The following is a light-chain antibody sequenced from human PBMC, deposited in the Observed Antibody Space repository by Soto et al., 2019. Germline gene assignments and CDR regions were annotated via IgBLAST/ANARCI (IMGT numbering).Light chain of an antibody. Sequence: DVVLTQSPLSLPVTLGQPASISCRSSQSLGDSYGNTYMNWFQQRPGQSPRRLIYKVSNRDSGVPDRFSGSGSGTDFTLKISRVEAEDVGVYYCMQHTLCPPITFGQGTRLEMK. J-gene: IGKJ5*01. CDR1: QSLGDSYGNTY. CDR2: KVS. CDR3: MQHTLCPPIT. V-gene: IGKV2-30*01.